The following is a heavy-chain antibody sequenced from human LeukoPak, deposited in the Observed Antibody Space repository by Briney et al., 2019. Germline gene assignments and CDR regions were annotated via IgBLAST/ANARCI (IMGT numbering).Heavy chain of an antibody. D-gene: IGHD2-2*01. V-gene: IGHV3-30-3*01. CDR1: GFTFSSYA. J-gene: IGHJ4*02. CDR2: ISYDGSNK. CDR3: ARLSTDAPFDY. Sequence: GGSLTLSCAASGFTFSSYAMHWVRQAPGKGLEWVAVISYDGSNKYYADSVKGRFTISRDNSKNTLYLQMNSLRAEDTAVYYCARLSTDAPFDYWGQGTLVTVSS.